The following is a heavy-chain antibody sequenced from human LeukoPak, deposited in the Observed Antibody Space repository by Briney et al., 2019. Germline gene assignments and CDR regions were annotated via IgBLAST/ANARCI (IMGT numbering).Heavy chain of an antibody. CDR3: ARDRLRIFGVVTYMFDY. Sequence: GGSLRLSCAASGFTFDDYGMSWVRQAPGKGLEWVSYISSSGSTIYYADSVKGRFTISRDNAKNSLYLQMNSLRAEDTAVYYCARDRLRIFGVVTYMFDYWGQGTLVTVSS. J-gene: IGHJ4*02. V-gene: IGHV3-11*01. CDR2: ISSSGSTI. D-gene: IGHD3-3*01. CDR1: GFTFDDYG.